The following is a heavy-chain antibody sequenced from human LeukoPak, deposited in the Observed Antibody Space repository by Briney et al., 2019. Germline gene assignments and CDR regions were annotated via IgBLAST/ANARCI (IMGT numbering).Heavy chain of an antibody. CDR1: GYTFTSYG. Sequence: ASVKVSCKASGYTFTSYGISWVRQAPGQGLEWMGWISAYNGNTNYAQKLQGRVTMTTDTSTSTAYMELRSLRSDDTAVYYCARDKEYYDFWSGYGTENYGMDVWGQGTTVTVSS. V-gene: IGHV1-18*01. D-gene: IGHD3-3*01. J-gene: IGHJ6*02. CDR3: ARDKEYYDFWSGYGTENYGMDV. CDR2: ISAYNGNT.